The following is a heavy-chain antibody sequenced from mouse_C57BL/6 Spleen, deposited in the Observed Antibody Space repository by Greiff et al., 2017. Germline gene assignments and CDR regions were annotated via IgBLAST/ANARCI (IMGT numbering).Heavy chain of an antibody. CDR1: GYTFTSYW. Sequence: VQLQQPGAELVKPGASVKLSCKASGYTFTSYWMQWVKQRPGQGLEWIGEIDPSDSYTNYNQKFKGKATLTVDTSSSTAYMQLSSLTSEDSAVYYCALYDVAFDDWGQGTTLTVSS. CDR2: IDPSDSYT. D-gene: IGHD2-12*01. V-gene: IGHV1-50*01. CDR3: ALYDVAFDD. J-gene: IGHJ2*01.